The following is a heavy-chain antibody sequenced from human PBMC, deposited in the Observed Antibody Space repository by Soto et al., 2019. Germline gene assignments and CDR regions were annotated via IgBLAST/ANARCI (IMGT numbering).Heavy chain of an antibody. CDR3: AKDLRPGLVVPTKSGFDP. CDR2: TSIGGNT. CDR1: GFTFNTYA. V-gene: IGHV3-23*01. Sequence: PGGSLRLSCEASGFTFNTYAMTWFRQLPGMGLEWVSTTSIGGNTDFAESVRGRFSVSRDNSKNTLYLQMTNLRAEDAAIYFCAKDLRPGLVVPTKSGFDPWGQGTRVTVSS. D-gene: IGHD3-10*01. J-gene: IGHJ5*02.